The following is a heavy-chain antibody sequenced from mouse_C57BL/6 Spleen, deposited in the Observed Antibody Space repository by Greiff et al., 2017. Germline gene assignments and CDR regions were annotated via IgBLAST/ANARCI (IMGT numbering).Heavy chain of an antibody. CDR1: GFSFNTYA. J-gene: IGHJ2*01. D-gene: IGHD1-1*01. CDR2: IRSKSNNYAT. V-gene: IGHV10-1*01. Sequence: VKLVESGGGLVQPKGSLKLSCAASGFSFNTYAMNWVRQAPGKGLEWVARIRSKSNNYATYYADSVKDRFTISRDDSESMLYLQMNNLKTEDTAMYYCVRHGDYYGSFDDWGQGTTLTVSS. CDR3: VRHGDYYGSFDD.